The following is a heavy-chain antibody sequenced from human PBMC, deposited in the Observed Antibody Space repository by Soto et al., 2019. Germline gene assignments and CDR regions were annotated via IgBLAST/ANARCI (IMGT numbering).Heavy chain of an antibody. D-gene: IGHD3-16*01. CDR2: IIPNSGKT. J-gene: IGHJ3*02. CDR3: ARDTVKRLGAFDI. Sequence: ASVKVSCKASGYTFTSYDINWVRQATGQGLEWMGWIIPNSGKTNYAQKFQGRVTMTADESTSTAYMELSSLRSEDTAVYSCARDTVKRLGAFDIWGQGTMVNVSS. V-gene: IGHV1-69*13. CDR1: GYTFTSYD.